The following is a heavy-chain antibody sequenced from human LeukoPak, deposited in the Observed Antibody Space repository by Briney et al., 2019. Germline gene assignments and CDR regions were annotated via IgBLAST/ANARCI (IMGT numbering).Heavy chain of an antibody. CDR2: IYCSGST. D-gene: IGHD3-3*01. CDR3: ARHVYDFWSGYYNYYMDL. Sequence: SETLSLTCTVSGGSIISYYWSWIRQPPGKGLEWIGYIYCSGSTNYNPSLKSRVTISVDTSKNQFSLKLSSVTAADTAVYYCARHVYDFWSGYYNYYMDLWGKGTTVTVSS. CDR1: GGSIISYY. J-gene: IGHJ6*03. V-gene: IGHV4-59*08.